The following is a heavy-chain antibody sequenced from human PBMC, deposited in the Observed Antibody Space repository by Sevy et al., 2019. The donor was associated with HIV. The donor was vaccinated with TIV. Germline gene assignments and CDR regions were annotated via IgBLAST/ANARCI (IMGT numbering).Heavy chain of an antibody. CDR2: ISSSTI. V-gene: IGHV3-48*01. D-gene: IGHD5-12*01. CDR3: ARGSYDRDY. Sequence: GGSLRLSCAASGFTFSSYSMNWVRQAPGKGLEWVSYISSSTIYYADSVKGRFTISRDNAKNSLYLQMNSLRAEDTAVYYCARGSYDRDYWGQGTLVTVSS. J-gene: IGHJ4*02. CDR1: GFTFSSYS.